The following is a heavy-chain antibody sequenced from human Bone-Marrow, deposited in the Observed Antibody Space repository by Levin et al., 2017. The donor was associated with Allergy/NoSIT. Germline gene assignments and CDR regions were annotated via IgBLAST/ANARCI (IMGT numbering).Heavy chain of an antibody. D-gene: IGHD6-13*01. Sequence: GGSLRLSCVASGFSFGDYAMHWVRQVPEKGLEWVSRISWNGNSIDYAESVRGRFTVSRDNAKNSLFLQMSNLRTEDTALYYCITDSDGSGIASLAPFDIWGQGTRVTVSS. CDR1: GFSFGDYA. CDR2: ISWNGNSI. V-gene: IGHV3-9*01. J-gene: IGHJ3*02. CDR3: ITDSDGSGIASLAPFDI.